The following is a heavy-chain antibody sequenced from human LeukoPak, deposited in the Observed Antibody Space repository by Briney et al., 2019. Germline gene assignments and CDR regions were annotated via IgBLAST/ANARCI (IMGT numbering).Heavy chain of an antibody. CDR3: ARDPYGVAAAGNSDY. D-gene: IGHD6-13*01. CDR1: GGSITNNY. Sequence: SETLSLTCTVSGGSITNNYWAWIRQPPGKGLEWIGYIHESGNSNYNPSLRSRVTISIDMSKNQFSLKLTSVTAADTAVYYCARDPYGVAAAGNSDYWGQGTLVTVSS. CDR2: IHESGNS. J-gene: IGHJ4*02. V-gene: IGHV4-59*13.